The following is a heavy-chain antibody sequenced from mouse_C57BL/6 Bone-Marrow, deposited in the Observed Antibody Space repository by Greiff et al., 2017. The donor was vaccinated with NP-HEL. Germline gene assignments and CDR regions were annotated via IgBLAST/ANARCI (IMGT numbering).Heavy chain of an antibody. CDR3: ARPIPGYAMDY. V-gene: IGHV5-17*01. CDR2: ISSGSSTI. CDR1: GFTFSDYG. Sequence: EVMLVESGGGLVKPGGSLKLSCAASGFTFSDYGMHWVRQAPEKGLEWVAYISSGSSTIYYADTVKGRFTISRDNAKNTLFLQMTSLRSEDTAMYYCARPIPGYAMDYWGQGTSVTVSS. J-gene: IGHJ4*01.